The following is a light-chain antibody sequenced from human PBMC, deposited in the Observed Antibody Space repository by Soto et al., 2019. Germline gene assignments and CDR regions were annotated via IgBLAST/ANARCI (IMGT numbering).Light chain of an antibody. J-gene: IGLJ3*02. Sequence: SYELTQPPSVSVAPGKTASITCGGNNIGGKTVHWFQQKPGQAPVVVLYYDTHRPSGIPERFSGSNSGNTATLTISRVEAGDEADYYCHVWDSSRDHVVFGRGTKLTV. CDR1: NIGGKT. CDR3: HVWDSSRDHVV. V-gene: IGLV3-21*04. CDR2: YDT.